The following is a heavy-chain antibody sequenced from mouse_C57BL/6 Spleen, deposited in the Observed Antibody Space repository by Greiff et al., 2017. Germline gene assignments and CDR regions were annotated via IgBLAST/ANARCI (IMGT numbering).Heavy chain of an antibody. CDR2: IHPNSGST. Sequence: QVQLQQPGAELVKPGASVKLSCKASGYTFTSYWMHWVKQRPGQGLEWIGMIHPNSGSTNYNEKFKSKATLTVDKSSSTAYMQLSSLTSEDAAVYYCARKTAQAQFAYWGQGTLVTVSA. V-gene: IGHV1-64*01. J-gene: IGHJ3*01. D-gene: IGHD3-2*02. CDR3: ARKTAQAQFAY. CDR1: GYTFTSYW.